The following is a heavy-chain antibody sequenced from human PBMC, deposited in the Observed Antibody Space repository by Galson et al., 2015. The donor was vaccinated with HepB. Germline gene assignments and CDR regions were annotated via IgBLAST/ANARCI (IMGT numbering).Heavy chain of an antibody. J-gene: IGHJ4*02. D-gene: IGHD6-19*01. CDR1: GYAFSNYD. CDR2: MKPNSGDT. CDR3: ARGLAVAGTGY. V-gene: IGHV1-8*01. Sequence: SVKVSCKASGYAFSNYDINWVRQATGQGLEWMGWMKPNSGDTGYAQKFQGRVTMTSDTSTSTACMELTDLRSEDTAVYFCARGLAVAGTGYWGQGTLVTVSS.